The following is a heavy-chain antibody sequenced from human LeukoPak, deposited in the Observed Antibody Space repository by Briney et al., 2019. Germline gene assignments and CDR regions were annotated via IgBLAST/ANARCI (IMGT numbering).Heavy chain of an antibody. CDR2: ISGDGGST. J-gene: IGHJ3*02. Sequence: GGSLRLSCAASGFTFDDYAMHWVRQAPGKGLEWVSLISGDGGSTYYADSVKGRFTISRDNSKNSLYLQMNSLRTEDTALYHCAKDPGEGNGAFDIWGQGTMVTVSS. D-gene: IGHD2-21*01. CDR1: GFTFDDYA. V-gene: IGHV3-43*02. CDR3: AKDPGEGNGAFDI.